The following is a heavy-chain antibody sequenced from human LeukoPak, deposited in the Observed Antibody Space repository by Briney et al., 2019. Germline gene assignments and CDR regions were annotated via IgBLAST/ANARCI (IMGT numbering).Heavy chain of an antibody. J-gene: IGHJ4*02. CDR3: ARLSRKVVVIDY. Sequence: SETLSLTCTVSGGSISSYYWSWIRQPPGKGLEWIGYIYYSGSTNYNPSLKSRVTISVDTSKNQFSLKLSSVTAADTAVYYCARLSRKVVVIDYWGQGTLVTVSS. CDR2: IYYSGST. CDR1: GGSISSYY. V-gene: IGHV4-59*01. D-gene: IGHD3-22*01.